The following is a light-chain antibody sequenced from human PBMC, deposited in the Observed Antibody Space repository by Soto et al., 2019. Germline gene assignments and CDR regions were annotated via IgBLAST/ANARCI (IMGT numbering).Light chain of an antibody. J-gene: IGKJ5*01. Sequence: AIQLTQSPSSLSASVGDRVTITCRASQGISSALAWYQQKPGKAPTLLIYDASSLESGVPSRFSGSGSGTDFTLTISSLQPEYFATYYCQHFNSYPTTFGLGTRVEMK. CDR2: DAS. V-gene: IGKV1-13*02. CDR1: QGISSA. CDR3: QHFNSYPTT.